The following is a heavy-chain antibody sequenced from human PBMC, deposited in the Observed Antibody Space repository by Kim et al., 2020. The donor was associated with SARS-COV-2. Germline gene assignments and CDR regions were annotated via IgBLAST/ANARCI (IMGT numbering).Heavy chain of an antibody. D-gene: IGHD6-13*01. V-gene: IGHV3-43*01. Sequence: SVKGRFTIARDNSKNSLYLQMNSLRTEDTALYYCAKGVAAAGPYGMDVWGQGTTVTVSS. CDR3: AKGVAAAGPYGMDV. J-gene: IGHJ6*02.